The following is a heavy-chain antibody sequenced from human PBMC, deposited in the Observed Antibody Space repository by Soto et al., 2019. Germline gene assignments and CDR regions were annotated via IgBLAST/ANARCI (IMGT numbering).Heavy chain of an antibody. Sequence: SETLSLTCTVSGGSISSYYWSWIRQPPGKGLEWIGYIYYSGSTNYNPSLKSRVTISVDTSKNQFSLKLSSVTAADTAVYYCARERVDTAMVSYYYGMDVWGQGTTVTVSS. CDR2: IYYSGST. J-gene: IGHJ6*02. D-gene: IGHD5-18*01. V-gene: IGHV4-59*01. CDR1: GGSISSYY. CDR3: ARERVDTAMVSYYYGMDV.